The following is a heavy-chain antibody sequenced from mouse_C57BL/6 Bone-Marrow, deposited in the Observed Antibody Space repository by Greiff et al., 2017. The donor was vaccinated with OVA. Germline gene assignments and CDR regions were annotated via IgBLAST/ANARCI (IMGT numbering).Heavy chain of an antibody. Sequence: VKLMESGPGLVQPSQSLSITCTVSGFSLTSYGVHWVRQSPGKGLEWLGVIWSGGSTDYNAAFISRLSISKDNSKSQVFFKMNSLQADDTAIYYCAKFYDYDVGWFAYWGQGTLVTVSA. CDR2: IWSGGST. J-gene: IGHJ3*01. D-gene: IGHD2-4*01. V-gene: IGHV2-2*01. CDR3: AKFYDYDVGWFAY. CDR1: GFSLTSYG.